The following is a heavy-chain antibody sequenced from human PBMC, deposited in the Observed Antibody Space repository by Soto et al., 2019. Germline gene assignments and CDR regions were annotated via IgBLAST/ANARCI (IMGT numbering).Heavy chain of an antibody. V-gene: IGHV4-31*03. Sequence: LSLNRSITGADIGRGGCFPGWVRQHPGKGLEWIGYIYYSGSTYYNPSLKSRVTISVDTSKNQFSLKLSSVTAADTAVYYGARSVFPWGQETLLTISA. CDR3: ARSVFP. CDR2: IYYSGST. CDR1: GADIGRGGCF. J-gene: IGHJ5*02.